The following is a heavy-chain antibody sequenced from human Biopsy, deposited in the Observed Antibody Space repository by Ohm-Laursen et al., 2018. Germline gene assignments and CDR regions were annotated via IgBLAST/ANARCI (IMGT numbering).Heavy chain of an antibody. CDR1: GVSINGGRYY. CDR3: ARLGSGDYFPTFFDF. CDR2: IFYSANT. V-gene: IGHV4-31*02. D-gene: IGHD5-12*01. Sequence: TLSLTWTVSGVSINGGRYYWNWIRHHPGKSLEWIGNIFYSANTYYNPSLKSRVTISVDTSKNQFSLKLSPVTAADTAVYYCARLGSGDYFPTFFDFWGQGALVTVSS. J-gene: IGHJ4*02.